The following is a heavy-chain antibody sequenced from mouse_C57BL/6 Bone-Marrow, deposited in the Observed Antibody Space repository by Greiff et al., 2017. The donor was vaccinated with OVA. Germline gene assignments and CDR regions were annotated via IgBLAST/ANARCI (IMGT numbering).Heavy chain of an antibody. Sequence: QVQLKESGAELVRPGASVKLSCKASGYTFTDYYINWVQQRPGQGLEWIARIYPGSGNTYYNEKFKGKATLTAEKSSSTAYMQLSSLTSEDAAVYFCAKGGWGFAYWGQGTLVTVSA. CDR1: GYTFTDYY. V-gene: IGHV1-76*01. D-gene: IGHD3-3*01. CDR2: IYPGSGNT. CDR3: AKGGWGFAY. J-gene: IGHJ3*01.